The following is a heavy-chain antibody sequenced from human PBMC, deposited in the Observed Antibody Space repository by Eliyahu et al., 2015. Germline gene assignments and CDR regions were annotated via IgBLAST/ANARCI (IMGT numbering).Heavy chain of an antibody. CDR3: ARTMVRGVVTSDAFDI. CDR1: GGSXXXYY. V-gene: IGHV4-59*08. J-gene: IGHJ3*02. CDR2: IYYSGST. Sequence: QVQLQESGPGLVKPSETLSLTYXVXGGSXXXYYWSWIRQPPGKGLEWIGYIYYSGSTNYNPSLKSRVTISVDTSKNQFSLKLSSVTAADTAVYYCARTMVRGVVTSDAFDIWGQGTMVTVSS. D-gene: IGHD3-10*01.